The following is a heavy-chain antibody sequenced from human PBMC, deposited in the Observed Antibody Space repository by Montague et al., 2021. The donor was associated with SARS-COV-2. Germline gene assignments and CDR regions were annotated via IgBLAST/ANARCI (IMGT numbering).Heavy chain of an antibody. CDR3: AVNSNSYYYYGMDV. J-gene: IGHJ6*02. Sequence: SETLSLTCTVSGGSISSSSYYWGWIRQPPEKGLEWIGSIYYSGSTYYNPSLKSRVTISVDTSKNQFSLKLSSVTAADTAVYYCAVNSNSYYYYGMDVWGQGTTVTVSS. CDR1: GGSISSSSYY. D-gene: IGHD4-11*01. CDR2: IYYSGST. V-gene: IGHV4-39*07.